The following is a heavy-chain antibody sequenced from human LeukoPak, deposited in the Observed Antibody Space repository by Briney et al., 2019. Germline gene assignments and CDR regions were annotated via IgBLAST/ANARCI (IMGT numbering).Heavy chain of an antibody. CDR2: ITVSGAGT. V-gene: IGHV3-23*01. D-gene: IGHD6-19*01. CDR1: GFTLSNYG. CDR3: ARGAVAGAVWFDP. Sequence: PGGSLRLSCAASGFTLSNYGMSWVRQAPGKGLEWVSTITVSGAGTSYPDSVKGRFIISRDNAENSLYLQMNSLRAEDTAVYYCARGAVAGAVWFDPWGQGTLVTVSS. J-gene: IGHJ5*02.